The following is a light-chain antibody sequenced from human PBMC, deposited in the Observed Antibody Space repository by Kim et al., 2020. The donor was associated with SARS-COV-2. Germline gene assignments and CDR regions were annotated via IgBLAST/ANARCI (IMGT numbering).Light chain of an antibody. CDR2: SNN. CDR1: SSNIGSNT. V-gene: IGLV1-44*01. CDR3: AAWDDSLMGV. J-gene: IGLJ2*01. Sequence: QSVLTQPPSASGTPGQRVTISCSGSSSNIGSNTVNWYQQLPGTAPKLLIYSNNQRPSGVPDRFSGSKSDTSASLAISGLQSEDEADYYCAAWDDSLMGVFGGGTQLTVL.